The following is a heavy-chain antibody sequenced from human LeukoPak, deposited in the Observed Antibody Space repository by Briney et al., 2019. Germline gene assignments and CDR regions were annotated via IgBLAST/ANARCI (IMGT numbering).Heavy chain of an antibody. V-gene: IGHV4-59*01. CDR1: GGSISTYY. Sequence: SETLSLTCTVSGGSISTYYWSWIRQPPGKTLEWIGYVYYSGSTNYNPSLQSRVTISVDTSKNQFSLRLSSVTAADTAVYYCARDRYSYGSPDYWGQGTLVTVSS. D-gene: IGHD5-18*01. J-gene: IGHJ4*02. CDR2: VYYSGST. CDR3: ARDRYSYGSPDY.